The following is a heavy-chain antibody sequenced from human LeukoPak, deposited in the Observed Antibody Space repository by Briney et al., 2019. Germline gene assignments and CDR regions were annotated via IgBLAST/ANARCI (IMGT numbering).Heavy chain of an antibody. D-gene: IGHD3-10*01. CDR3: ARDKMIRGITRGFDS. V-gene: IGHV4-59*01. CDR2: ISYNGNT. Sequence: SETLSLTCTVSGDSFTNYYWNWVRQPPGKGLEWIGYISYNGNTYYSPSLKSRVTISVDTSKNQVSLKLTSVTAADTAVYYCARDKMIRGITRGFDSWGRGALVTVSS. CDR1: GDSFTNYY. J-gene: IGHJ4*02.